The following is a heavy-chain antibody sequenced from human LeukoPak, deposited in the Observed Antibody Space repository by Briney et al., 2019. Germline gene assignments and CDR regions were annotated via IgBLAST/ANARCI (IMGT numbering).Heavy chain of an antibody. D-gene: IGHD6-19*01. J-gene: IGHJ4*02. Sequence: SETLSLTCTVSGGSISSSSYYWGWIRQPPGKGLEWIGEINHSGSTNYNPSLKSRVTISVDTSKNQFSLKLSSVTAADTAVYYCARRAEEDSGWFDYWGQGTLVTVSS. CDR1: GGSISSSSYY. CDR3: ARRAEEDSGWFDY. V-gene: IGHV4-39*07. CDR2: INHSGST.